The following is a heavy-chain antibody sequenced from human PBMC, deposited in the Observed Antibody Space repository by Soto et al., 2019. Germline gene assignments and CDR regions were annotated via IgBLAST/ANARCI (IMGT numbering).Heavy chain of an antibody. J-gene: IGHJ4*02. CDR3: QPMPLNDYGDYGDFDY. Sequence: QVQLVQSGAEVKKPGSSVKVSCKASGGTFSSYAISWVRQAPGQGLEWMGGIIPIFGTANYAQKLQGRVMITADESTSTAYMERSSVTSEDTAVYYTQPMPLNDYGDYGDFDYWGQGTLVTVSS. V-gene: IGHV1-69*01. CDR1: GGTFSSYA. D-gene: IGHD4-17*01. CDR2: IIPIFGTA.